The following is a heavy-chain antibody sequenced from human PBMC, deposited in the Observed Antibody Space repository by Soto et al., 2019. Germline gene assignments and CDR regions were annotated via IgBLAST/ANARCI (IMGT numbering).Heavy chain of an antibody. D-gene: IGHD3-22*01. V-gene: IGHV3-43*02. CDR1: GFTFEDYA. J-gene: IGHJ4*02. CDR3: AQARFYFDSSPYDS. Sequence: EVQLVESGGGVVQPGGSLRLSCAASGFTFEDYALHWVRQSSGKGPEWVSLINADGSDRYYADSVKGRFTISRDNRKDSLYLQMNSLRPEDSAIYYCAQARFYFDSSPYDSWGQGTLVTVTS. CDR2: INADGSDR.